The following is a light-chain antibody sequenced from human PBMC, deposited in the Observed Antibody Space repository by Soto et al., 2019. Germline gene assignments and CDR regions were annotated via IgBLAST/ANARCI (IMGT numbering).Light chain of an antibody. J-gene: IGKJ1*01. V-gene: IGKV3-20*01. CDR1: QSISSNY. CDR3: QQYDDPMT. Sequence: DIVLTQSPGTLSLSPGSRSTLSCMASQSISSNYLAWYQQKPGHAPRLLIYGASTRATGIPDRFSGSGSGTDFTLTISRLEPEDFAVDHCQQYDDPMTFGQGTKVDIK. CDR2: GAS.